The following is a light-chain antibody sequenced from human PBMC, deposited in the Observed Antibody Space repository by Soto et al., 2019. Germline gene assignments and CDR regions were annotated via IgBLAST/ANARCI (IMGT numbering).Light chain of an antibody. Sequence: DIQMTQSPSTLSASVGDRVTITCRASQSISSWLAWYQQKPGKAPKLLIYKASSLESGVPSRFSGSGSGTEFTLTISSLQPDDFATYYCQQYNSYLRTFGQGTRWISN. CDR2: KAS. CDR1: QSISSW. J-gene: IGKJ1*01. CDR3: QQYNSYLRT. V-gene: IGKV1-5*03.